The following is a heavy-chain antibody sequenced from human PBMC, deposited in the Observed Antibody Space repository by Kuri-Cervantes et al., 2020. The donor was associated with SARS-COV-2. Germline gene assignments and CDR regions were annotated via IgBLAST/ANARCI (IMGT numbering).Heavy chain of an antibody. CDR3: AGGYSSGWPDH. V-gene: IGHV3-7*01. CDR2: MKRDGSEK. Sequence: GESLKISCAASGFTSSSDWMTWVRKAPGKGLEWVASMKRDGSEKYYVDSVKGRFTISRGNAKNSLDLQMNSLRPDDTAVHYCAGGYSSGWPDHWGQGTLVTVSS. CDR1: GFTSSSDW. J-gene: IGHJ5*02. D-gene: IGHD6-19*01.